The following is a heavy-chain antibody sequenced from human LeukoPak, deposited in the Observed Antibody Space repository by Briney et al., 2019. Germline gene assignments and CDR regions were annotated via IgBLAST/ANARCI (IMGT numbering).Heavy chain of an antibody. J-gene: IGHJ4*02. Sequence: ASVTVSCKASGYTFTDYGITWVRQTPTQGLQWMGWISAYNGNTNYAQDIQGRATMTTDTSTTTAYMELRNLRSGDTAVYYCARGGRWESHTDYWGQGTLVTVSS. D-gene: IGHD1-26*01. V-gene: IGHV1-18*01. CDR1: GYTFTDYG. CDR3: ARGGRWESHTDY. CDR2: ISAYNGNT.